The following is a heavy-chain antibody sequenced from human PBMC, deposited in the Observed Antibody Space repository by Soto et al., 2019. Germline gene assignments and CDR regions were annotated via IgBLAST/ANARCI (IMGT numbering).Heavy chain of an antibody. D-gene: IGHD6-13*01. Sequence: QVQLQESGPGLVKPSETLSLTCTVSGGSVSSGSYYWSWIRQPPGKGLEWIGYIYYSGSTNYNPSPKSRVTISVDTSKNQCSLKLSSVTAADTAVYYCARVLIAAAAVDYWGQGTLVTVSS. CDR2: IYYSGST. CDR1: GGSVSSGSYY. V-gene: IGHV4-61*01. CDR3: ARVLIAAAAVDY. J-gene: IGHJ4*02.